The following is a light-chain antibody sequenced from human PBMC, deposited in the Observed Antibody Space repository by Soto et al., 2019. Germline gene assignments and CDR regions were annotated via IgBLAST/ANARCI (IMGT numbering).Light chain of an antibody. V-gene: IGLV1-36*01. J-gene: IGLJ2*01. Sequence: QSVLTQPPSVSEAPRQRVTISCSGSSSNIGNNAVNWYQQLPGKAPKLLIYYDDLLPSGVSDRFSGSKSGTSASLAISGLQSEDEADYYCAAWDDSLNGLLIGGGTKVTVL. CDR2: YDD. CDR1: SSNIGNNA. CDR3: AAWDDSLNGLL.